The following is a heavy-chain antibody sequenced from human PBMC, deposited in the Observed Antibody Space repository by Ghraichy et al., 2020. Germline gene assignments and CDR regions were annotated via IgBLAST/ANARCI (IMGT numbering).Heavy chain of an antibody. J-gene: IGHJ4*02. CDR3: ARLPRLRRGDY. Sequence: SETLSLTCAVYGGSFSGYYWSWIRQPPGKGLEWIGEINHSGSTNYNPSLKSRVTISVDTSKNQFSLKLSSVTAADTAVYYCARLPRLRRGDYWGQGTLVTVSS. D-gene: IGHD4-17*01. V-gene: IGHV4-34*01. CDR1: GGSFSGYY. CDR2: INHSGST.